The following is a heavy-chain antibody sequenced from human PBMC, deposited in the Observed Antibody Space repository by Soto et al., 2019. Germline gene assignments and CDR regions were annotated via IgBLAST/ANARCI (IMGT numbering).Heavy chain of an antibody. CDR3: ARGVIH. V-gene: IGHV4-31*01. J-gene: IGHJ4*02. D-gene: IGHD2-21*01. CDR2: IYYSGST. CDR1: GGSISSGGYY. Sequence: QVQLQESGPGLVKPSQTLSLTCTVSGGSISSGGYYWSWIRQHPGKGLEWIGYIYYSGSTYYNPXLXSXXTLSADTSKNQYSLKPSSVTAADTAVYYRARGVIHWGQGTLVTVSS.